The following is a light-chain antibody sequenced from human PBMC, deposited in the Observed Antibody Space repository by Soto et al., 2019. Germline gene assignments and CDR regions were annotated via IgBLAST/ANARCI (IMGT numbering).Light chain of an antibody. J-gene: IGKJ1*01. CDR2: KAS. CDR3: QQYSSYWT. CDR1: QSISSW. Sequence: DIQMTQSPSTLSASVGDRVTITCRASQSISSWLAWYQQKPGKAPKLLIYKASSLESGVPSRFSGSGSGTEISLTISSLQPDDFATYYCQQYSSYWTFGQGTKVDIK. V-gene: IGKV1-5*03.